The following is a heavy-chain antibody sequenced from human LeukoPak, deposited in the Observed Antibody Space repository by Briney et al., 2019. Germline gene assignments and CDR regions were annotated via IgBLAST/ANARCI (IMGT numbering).Heavy chain of an antibody. D-gene: IGHD3-3*01. CDR1: GFSFKSYS. CDR3: ARGRVVPIDY. J-gene: IGHJ4*02. CDR2: IYYSGST. Sequence: GSLRLSCAASGFSFKSYSMRWIRQPPGKGLEWIGYIYYSGSTNYNPSLKSRVTISVDTSKNQFSLMLSSVTAADTAVYYCARGRVVPIDYWGQGTLVTVSS. V-gene: IGHV4-59*01.